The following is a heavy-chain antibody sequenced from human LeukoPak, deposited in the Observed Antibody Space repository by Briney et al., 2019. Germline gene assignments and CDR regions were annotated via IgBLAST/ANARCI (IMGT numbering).Heavy chain of an antibody. J-gene: IGHJ4*02. CDR3: ARDYGDGDY. D-gene: IGHD4-17*01. CDR2: INHSGST. V-gene: IGHV4-34*01. CDR1: GGSFSGYY. Sequence: SETLSLTCAAYGGSFSGYYWSWIRQPPGKGLEWIGEINHSGSTNYNPSLKSRVTISVDTSKNQFSLKLSSVTAADTAVYYCARDYGDGDYWGQGTLVTVSS.